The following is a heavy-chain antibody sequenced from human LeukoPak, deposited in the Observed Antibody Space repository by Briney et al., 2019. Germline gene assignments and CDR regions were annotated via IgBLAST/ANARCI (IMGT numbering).Heavy chain of an antibody. Sequence: PSETLSLTCSVSGDSMSSYYWSWIRLSAGKGLEWIGRVSSDGSTNYNPSLKSRVTMSVDTSKNQFSLKLNSVTAADTAVYYCARERHTVVLSPHPKKGMDVWGQGITVTVSS. V-gene: IGHV4-4*07. CDR2: VSSDGST. CDR1: GDSMSSYY. D-gene: IGHD4/OR15-4a*01. CDR3: ARERHTVVLSPHPKKGMDV. J-gene: IGHJ6*02.